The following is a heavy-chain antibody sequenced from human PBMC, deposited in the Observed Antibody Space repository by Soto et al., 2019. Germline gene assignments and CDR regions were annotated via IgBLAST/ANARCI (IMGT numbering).Heavy chain of an antibody. CDR1: GFTFSSYA. V-gene: IGHV3-30-3*01. D-gene: IGHD6-19*01. J-gene: IGHJ4*02. CDR2: ISYDGSNK. Sequence: QVQLVESGGGVVQPGRSLRLSCAASGFTFSSYAMHWVRQAPGKGLEWVAVISYDGSNKYYADSVKGRFTISRDNSKNTLYLQMNSLRAEDTAVYYCARPSQEARIAVAGTGYYFDYWGQGTLVTVSS. CDR3: ARPSQEARIAVAGTGYYFDY.